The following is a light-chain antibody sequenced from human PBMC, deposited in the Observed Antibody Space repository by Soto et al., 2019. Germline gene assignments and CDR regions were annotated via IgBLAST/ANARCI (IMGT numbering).Light chain of an antibody. CDR2: VAS. Sequence: DIQMTQSPSSLSASVGDRVTITCRASQSISRYLNWYQQKPGKAPNLLIYVASSLQSEVPSRFSGSGSGTDFTLTITSLQPEDFATYYCQQRIDWPLTFGGGTRVDIK. J-gene: IGKJ4*01. V-gene: IGKV1-39*01. CDR3: QQRIDWPLT. CDR1: QSISRY.